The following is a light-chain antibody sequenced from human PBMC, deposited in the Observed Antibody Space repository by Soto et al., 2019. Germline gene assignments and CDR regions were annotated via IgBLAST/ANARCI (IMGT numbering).Light chain of an antibody. CDR2: DVS. CDR1: GYNY. J-gene: IGLJ2*01. Sequence: QSALTQPASVSGSPGQSITISCTGGYNYVSWYQHHPDKAPKLMIYDVSNRPSGVSNRFSGSKSGNTASLAISGLQAEDEADYYCSSYTSSSTLAVVFGGGTQLTVL. V-gene: IGLV2-14*03. CDR3: SSYTSSSTLAVV.